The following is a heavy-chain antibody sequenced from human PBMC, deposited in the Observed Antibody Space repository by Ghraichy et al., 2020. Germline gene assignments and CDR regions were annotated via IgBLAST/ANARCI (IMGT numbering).Heavy chain of an antibody. Sequence: GSLRLSCAASGFTFSTYTMNWVRQAPGKGLEWVSYISVSSSTIYYADSVKGRFTISRDNAKNSLFLQMNSLRAEDTAVYYCARANLEEWLFQSDAFDIWGQGTVVTVSS. CDR1: GFTFSTYT. CDR2: ISVSSSTI. D-gene: IGHD3-3*01. V-gene: IGHV3-48*01. CDR3: ARANLEEWLFQSDAFDI. J-gene: IGHJ3*02.